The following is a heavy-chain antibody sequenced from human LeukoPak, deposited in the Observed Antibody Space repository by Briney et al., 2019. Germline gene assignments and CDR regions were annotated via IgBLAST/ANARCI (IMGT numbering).Heavy chain of an antibody. D-gene: IGHD3-10*01. CDR2: IYTSGST. Sequence: SETLSLTCTVSGGSISSYYWSWIRQPPGKGLEWIGYIYTSGSTNYNPSLKSRVTVSVDTSKNQFSLKLSSVTAADTAVYYCARHTMVRGVSGYYYYYMDVWGKGTTVTVSS. V-gene: IGHV4-4*09. CDR3: ARHTMVRGVSGYYYYYMDV. J-gene: IGHJ6*03. CDR1: GGSISSYY.